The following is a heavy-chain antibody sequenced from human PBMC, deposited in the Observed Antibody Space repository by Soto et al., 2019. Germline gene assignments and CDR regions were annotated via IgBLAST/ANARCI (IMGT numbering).Heavy chain of an antibody. Sequence: EVQLLESGGGLVQPGGSLRLSCAASGFTFSSYAMSWVRQAPGKGLEWVSAISGSGGSTYYADSVKGRFTISRDKSKNTLYLQMNSLRAEDTAVYYWAKVVGRYFDWLSPRWYFDLWGRGTLVTVSS. V-gene: IGHV3-23*01. J-gene: IGHJ2*01. CDR1: GFTFSSYA. CDR3: AKVVGRYFDWLSPRWYFDL. CDR2: ISGSGGST. D-gene: IGHD3-9*01.